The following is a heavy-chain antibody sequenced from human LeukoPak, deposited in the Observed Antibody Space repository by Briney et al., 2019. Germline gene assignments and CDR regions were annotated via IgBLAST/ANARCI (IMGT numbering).Heavy chain of an antibody. CDR3: ARDPVAGTFDY. D-gene: IGHD6-19*01. Sequence: GGSLRLSCAASGFIFSKYAIHWVRQAPGKGLEWVAVISYDGSNKYYAGSVKGRFTISRDNSKNTLYLQMNSLRAEDTAVYYCARDPVAGTFDYWGQGTLVTVSS. J-gene: IGHJ4*02. CDR1: GFIFSKYA. V-gene: IGHV3-30-3*01. CDR2: ISYDGSNK.